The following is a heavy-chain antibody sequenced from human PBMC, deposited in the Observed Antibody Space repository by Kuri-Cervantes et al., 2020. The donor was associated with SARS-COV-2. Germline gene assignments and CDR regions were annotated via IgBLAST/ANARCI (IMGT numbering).Heavy chain of an antibody. CDR1: GASISSSNYY. CDR3: ARHLGGYGDRGFDF. CDR2: ISYSGTT. Sequence: GSLRLSCTVSGASISSSNYYWGWIRQPPGKGLEWIGSISYSGTTSHNPSLKSRVTISLYTSKNQFSLRLTSVTAADSAVYYCARHLGGYGDRGFDFWGQGTLVTVSS. J-gene: IGHJ4*02. V-gene: IGHV4-39*01. D-gene: IGHD4-17*01.